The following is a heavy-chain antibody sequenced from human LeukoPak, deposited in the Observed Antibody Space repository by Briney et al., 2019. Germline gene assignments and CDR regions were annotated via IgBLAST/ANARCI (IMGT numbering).Heavy chain of an antibody. CDR2: IVASYSGT. CDR3: ARVRGPYYDSSGLDY. J-gene: IGHJ4*02. V-gene: IGHV3-23*01. Sequence: GGSLRLSCTVSGFTFSNYAMAWVRQAPGKGLEWVSTIVASYSGTFYVDSVKGRFVVSRDNSKNTLYLQMNSLRAEDTAVYYCARVRGPYYDSSGLDYWGQGTLVTVSS. D-gene: IGHD3-22*01. CDR1: GFTFSNYA.